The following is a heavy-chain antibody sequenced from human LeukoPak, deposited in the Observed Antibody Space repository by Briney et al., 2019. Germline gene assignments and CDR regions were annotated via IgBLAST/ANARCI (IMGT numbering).Heavy chain of an antibody. CDR1: GFAVSSKY. D-gene: IGHD5-24*01. Sequence: HPGGSLRLSCTASGFAVSSKYMNWVRQAPGKGLEWVTVIYLDGRADYADSVKGRFTTSSDNSTNTVYLQMNSLKDEDTAVYYCARDAETPLANWGQGTLVTVSP. CDR2: IYLDGRA. CDR3: ARDAETPLAN. V-gene: IGHV3-66*01. J-gene: IGHJ4*02.